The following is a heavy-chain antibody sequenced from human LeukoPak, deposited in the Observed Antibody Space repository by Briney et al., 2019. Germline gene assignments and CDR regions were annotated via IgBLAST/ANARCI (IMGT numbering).Heavy chain of an antibody. J-gene: IGHJ4*02. D-gene: IGHD2-21*02. CDR3: AKQESGGDFYFDY. V-gene: IGHV3-23*01. CDR2: ISGSGGST. Sequence: GGSLRLSCAASGFTFSTYDMSWVCQAPGKGLEWVSGISGSGGSTYYADSVKGRFTISRDNSKNTLFLQMNSLRAEDTAVYYCAKQESGGDFYFDYWGQGTLVTVSS. CDR1: GFTFSTYD.